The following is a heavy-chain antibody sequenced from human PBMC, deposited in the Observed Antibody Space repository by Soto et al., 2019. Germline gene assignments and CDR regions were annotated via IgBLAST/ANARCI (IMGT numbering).Heavy chain of an antibody. CDR1: GFSLSTSGVG. D-gene: IGHD6-13*01. Sequence: ESGPTLVNPTQTLTLTCTFSGFSLSTSGVGVGWIRQPPGKALEWLALIYWDDDKRYSPSLKSRLTITKDTSKNQVVLTMTNMDPVDTATYYCAHRQAPQVYSSSWYRDLHYYGMDVWGQGTTVTVSS. CDR2: IYWDDDK. V-gene: IGHV2-5*02. CDR3: AHRQAPQVYSSSWYRDLHYYGMDV. J-gene: IGHJ6*02.